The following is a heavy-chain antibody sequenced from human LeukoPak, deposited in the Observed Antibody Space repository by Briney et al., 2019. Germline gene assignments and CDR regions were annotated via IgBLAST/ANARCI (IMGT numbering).Heavy chain of an antibody. D-gene: IGHD3-22*01. CDR1: GGSISSYY. CDR3: ARADYYDSSGRFDY. V-gene: IGHV4-59*01. CDR2: IYYSGST. J-gene: IGHJ4*02. Sequence: SETLSLTCTVSGGSISSYYRSWIRQPPGKGLEWIGYIYYSGSTNYNPSLKSRVTISVDTSKNQFSLKLSSVTAADTAVYYCARADYYDSSGRFDYWGQGTLVTVSS.